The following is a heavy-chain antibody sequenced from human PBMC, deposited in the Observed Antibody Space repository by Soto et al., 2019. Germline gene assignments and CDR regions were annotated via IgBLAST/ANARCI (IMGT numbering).Heavy chain of an antibody. CDR3: ARGYGSGSYYYYYYMDV. Sequence: SETLSLTCTVSGGSISSSSYYWGWIRQPPGKGLEWIGSIYYSGSTYYNPSLKSRVTISVDTSKNQFSLKLSSVTAADTAVYYCARGYGSGSYYYYYYMDVWGKGTTVTVSS. D-gene: IGHD3-10*01. CDR1: GGSISSSSYY. J-gene: IGHJ6*03. V-gene: IGHV4-39*01. CDR2: IYYSGST.